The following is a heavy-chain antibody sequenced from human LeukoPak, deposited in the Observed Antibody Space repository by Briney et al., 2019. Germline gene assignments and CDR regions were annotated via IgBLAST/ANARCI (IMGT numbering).Heavy chain of an antibody. CDR3: VRDRRAVAVYFDY. Sequence: PGGSLRLSCAASGFTFDSYAMHWVRQALGKGLEWVAVISYDGSIPYYADSVKGRFTFSRDNSKNTLYLQMNSLRTEDTAVYYCVRDRRAVAVYFDYWGQGTLVTVSS. D-gene: IGHD6-19*01. CDR2: ISYDGSIP. J-gene: IGHJ4*02. V-gene: IGHV3-30*04. CDR1: GFTFDSYA.